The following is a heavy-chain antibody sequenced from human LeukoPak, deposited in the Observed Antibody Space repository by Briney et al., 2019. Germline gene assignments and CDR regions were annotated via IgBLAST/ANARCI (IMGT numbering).Heavy chain of an antibody. CDR1: GYTFTSYY. CDR3: ARDLTGNSFDI. J-gene: IGHJ3*02. CDR2: INPSGGST. V-gene: IGHV1-46*01. Sequence: ASVKVSCKASGYTFTSYYMHWVRQAPGRGLEWMGIINPSGGSTSYAQKFQGRVTMTRDMSTSTVYMELSSLRSEDTAVYYCARDLTGNSFDIWGQGTMVTVSS. D-gene: IGHD7-27*01.